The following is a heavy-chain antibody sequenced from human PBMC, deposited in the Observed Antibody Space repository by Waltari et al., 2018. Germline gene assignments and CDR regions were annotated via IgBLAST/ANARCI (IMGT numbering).Heavy chain of an antibody. D-gene: IGHD4-17*01. J-gene: IGHJ3*02. CDR3: ARDPTVAAAFDI. Sequence: QLQLQESGPGLVKPSETLSITCTVSGGSIDSSSYYWGWIRQPPGKGLEWIGSIYYSGSTYYNPSLKSRVTISVDTSKNQFSLKLSSVTAADTAVYYCARDPTVAAAFDIWGQGTMVTVSS. CDR1: GGSIDSSSYY. CDR2: IYYSGST. V-gene: IGHV4-39*07.